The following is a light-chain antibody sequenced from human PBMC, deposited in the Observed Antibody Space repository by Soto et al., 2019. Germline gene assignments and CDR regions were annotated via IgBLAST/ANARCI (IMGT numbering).Light chain of an antibody. J-gene: IGKJ4*01. V-gene: IGKV3-20*01. Sequence: EIVLTQSPGTLSLSPGERATLSCRASQSVSSSYLAWYQQKPAQTPRLLIYGASSRATGIPDRFSGSGSGTDFTLTISRLEPEDFAMYYCQQYGTSPLIFGGGTKVEIK. CDR1: QSVSSSY. CDR3: QQYGTSPLI. CDR2: GAS.